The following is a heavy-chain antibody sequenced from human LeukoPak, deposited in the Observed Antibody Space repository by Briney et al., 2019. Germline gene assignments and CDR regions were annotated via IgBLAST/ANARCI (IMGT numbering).Heavy chain of an antibody. V-gene: IGHV1-2*02. D-gene: IGHD4-11*01. CDR1: GYTFTDYY. CDR2: INPNSGGT. J-gene: IGHJ4*02. Sequence: ASVNVSCKASGYTFTDYYMHWVRQAPGQGLEWMGWINPNSGGTNYAQKFQGRVTVTRDTSISTAYMDLSSLRSDDTAVYYCARAQVTVSLDYWGQGTLVTVSS. CDR3: ARAQVTVSLDY.